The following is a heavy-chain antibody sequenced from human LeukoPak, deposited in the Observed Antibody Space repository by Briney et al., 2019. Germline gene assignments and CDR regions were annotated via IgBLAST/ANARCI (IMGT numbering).Heavy chain of an antibody. D-gene: IGHD6-13*01. CDR2: ISYDGSNK. CDR3: AKTYSSTWYDAFDI. V-gene: IGHV3-30*18. Sequence: GGSLRLSCAASGFTFSSYGIHWVRQGPGRGLKWVAVISYDGSNKYYADSVKGRFTVSRDNSKNTLYLQMNSLRAEDTAVYYCAKTYSSTWYDAFDIWGHGTKVTVSS. CDR1: GFTFSSYG. J-gene: IGHJ3*02.